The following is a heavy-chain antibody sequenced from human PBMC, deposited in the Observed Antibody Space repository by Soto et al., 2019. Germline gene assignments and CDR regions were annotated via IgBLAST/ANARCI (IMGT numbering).Heavy chain of an antibody. D-gene: IGHD6-6*01. Sequence: SETLSLTCAVYGGSXSGYYWSWIRQPPGKGLEWIGEINHSGSTNYNPSLKSRVTISVDTSKNQFSLKLSSVTAADTAVYYCARDAKSIAVDYWGQGTLVTVSS. CDR3: ARDAKSIAVDY. J-gene: IGHJ4*02. V-gene: IGHV4-34*01. CDR2: INHSGST. CDR1: GGSXSGYY.